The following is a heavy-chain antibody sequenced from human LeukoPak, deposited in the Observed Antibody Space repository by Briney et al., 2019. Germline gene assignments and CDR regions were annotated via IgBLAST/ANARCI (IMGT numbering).Heavy chain of an antibody. V-gene: IGHV1-2*02. Sequence: ASVKVSCKASGYTFTGYYMHWVREAPGQGLEWMGWINPNSGGTNYAQKFQGRVTMTTDTSISTAYMELSRLRSDDTAVYYCARDRDNYDILTGCDYWGQGTLVTVSS. CDR1: GYTFTGYY. D-gene: IGHD3-9*01. J-gene: IGHJ4*02. CDR3: ARDRDNYDILTGCDY. CDR2: INPNSGGT.